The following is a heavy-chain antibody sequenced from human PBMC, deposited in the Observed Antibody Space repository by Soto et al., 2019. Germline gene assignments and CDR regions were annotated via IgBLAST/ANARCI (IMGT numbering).Heavy chain of an antibody. CDR1: GYTFTSYG. CDR2: INPNSGGT. V-gene: IGHV1-2*04. Sequence: GASVKVSCKASGYTFTSYGISWVRQAPGQGLEWMGWINPNSGGTNYAQKFQGWVTMTRDTSISTAYMELSRLRSDDTAVYYCARGGDFWSGVNWFDPWGQGTLVTVSS. J-gene: IGHJ5*02. CDR3: ARGGDFWSGVNWFDP. D-gene: IGHD3-3*01.